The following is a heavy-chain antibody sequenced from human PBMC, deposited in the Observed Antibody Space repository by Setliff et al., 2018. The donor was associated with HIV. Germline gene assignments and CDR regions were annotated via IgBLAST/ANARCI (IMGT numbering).Heavy chain of an antibody. V-gene: IGHV3-23*01. CDR1: GFTFSSYS. J-gene: IGHJ4*02. Sequence: PGGSLRLSCTASGFTFSSYSMNWVRQAPGKGLEWVSYISGSGGDTYYADSVKGRFVISREKSKSTLYLQMNSLRAEDTAVYYCAKKTAAYTSGSWLHYWGQGTLVTVSS. CDR2: ISGSGGDT. D-gene: IGHD3-10*01. CDR3: AKKTAAYTSGSWLHY.